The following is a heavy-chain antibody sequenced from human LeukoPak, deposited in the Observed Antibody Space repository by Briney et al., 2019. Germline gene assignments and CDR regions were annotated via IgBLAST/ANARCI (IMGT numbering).Heavy chain of an antibody. CDR1: GFTVSSNY. J-gene: IGHJ4*02. Sequence: GGSLRLSCAASGFTVSSNYMSWVRQAPGKGLEWVSVIYSGGSTYYADSVKGRFTISRDNSKNTLYLQMSSLRAEDTAVYYCASSRRDSSGWYVYWGQGTLVTVSS. D-gene: IGHD6-19*01. V-gene: IGHV3-53*01. CDR2: IYSGGST. CDR3: ASSRRDSSGWYVY.